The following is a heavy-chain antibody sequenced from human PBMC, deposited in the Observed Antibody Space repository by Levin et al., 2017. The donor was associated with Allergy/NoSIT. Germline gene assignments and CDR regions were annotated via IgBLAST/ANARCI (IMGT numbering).Heavy chain of an antibody. J-gene: IGHJ3*02. CDR1: GFTFDDYA. V-gene: IGHV3-9*01. Sequence: PGGSLRLSCAASGFTFDDYAMHWVRQAPGKGLEWVSGISWNSGSIGYADSVKGRFTISRDNAKNSLYLQMNSLLTEDTALYYCARDNIGLPDAFDIWGQGTMVIVSS. CDR3: ARDNIGLPDAFDI. CDR2: ISWNSGSI.